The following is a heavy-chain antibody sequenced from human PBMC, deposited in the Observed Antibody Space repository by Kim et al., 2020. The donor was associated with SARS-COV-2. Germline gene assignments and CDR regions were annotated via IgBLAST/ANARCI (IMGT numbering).Heavy chain of an antibody. J-gene: IGHJ4*02. CDR3: VKEASRLKDFDF. V-gene: IGHV1-46*01. Sequence: YAQKFQGRVTMPRETSANTVYMEVSSLRSEDTAIYYCVKEASRLKDFDFWGQGTLVIVSS.